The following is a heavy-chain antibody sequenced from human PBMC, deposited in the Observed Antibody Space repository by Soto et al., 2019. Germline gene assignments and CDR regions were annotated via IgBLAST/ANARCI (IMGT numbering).Heavy chain of an antibody. D-gene: IGHD2-2*01. CDR2: ISAYNGNT. V-gene: IGHV1-18*01. Sequence: ASVKVSCKASGGTFSSYAISWVRQAPGQGLEWMGWISAYNGNTNYAQKLQGRVTMTTDTSTSTAYMELRSLRSDDTAVYYCASSGPAAMLDFDYWGQGTLVTVSS. CDR1: GGTFSSYA. CDR3: ASSGPAAMLDFDY. J-gene: IGHJ4*02.